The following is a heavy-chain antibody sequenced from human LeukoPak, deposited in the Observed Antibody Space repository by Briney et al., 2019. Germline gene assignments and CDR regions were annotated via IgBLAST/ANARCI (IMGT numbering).Heavy chain of an antibody. V-gene: IGHV1-46*01. J-gene: IGHJ3*02. CDR3: ARGNGYSPRGGFDI. CDR1: GYSFTNYY. Sequence: ASVKVSRKASGYSFTNYYIHWVRQAPGQGLEWMGMINPSGGSTSYAQKFQGRVTMTRDTSTSTVYMDLSSLRSDDTAVYYCARGNGYSPRGGFDIWGQGTMVTVSS. CDR2: INPSGGST. D-gene: IGHD5-24*01.